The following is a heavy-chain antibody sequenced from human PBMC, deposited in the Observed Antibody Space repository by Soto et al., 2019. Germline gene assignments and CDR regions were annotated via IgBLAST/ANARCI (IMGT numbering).Heavy chain of an antibody. D-gene: IGHD6-13*01. J-gene: IGHJ3*01. V-gene: IGHV4-30-2*01. Sequence: LSLTCAVSGGSISSGGYSWSWIRQPPGKGLEWIGYIYHSGSTYYNPSLKSRVTISVDRSKNQFSLKLSSVTAADTAVYYCARAFCCSWYGLSAFYFWGQGSMVTVSS. CDR3: ARAFCCSWYGLSAFYF. CDR2: IYHSGST. CDR1: GGSISSGGYS.